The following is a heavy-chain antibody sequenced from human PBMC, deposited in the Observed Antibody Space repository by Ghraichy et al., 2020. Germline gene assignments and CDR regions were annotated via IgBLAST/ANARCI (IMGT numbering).Heavy chain of an antibody. J-gene: IGHJ4*02. CDR2: INQDGSET. V-gene: IGHV3-7*01. CDR3: ARASKRLPTVSYPNHFDY. D-gene: IGHD4-11*01. CDR1: GFTFSTYW. Sequence: GGSLRLSCAASGFTFSTYWMTWVRQAPGKGLEWVANINQDGSETYYVDSVKGRFTISRDDATNSLYLQMNSLRAEDTAVYYCARASKRLPTVSYPNHFDYWGQGTLVTVSS.